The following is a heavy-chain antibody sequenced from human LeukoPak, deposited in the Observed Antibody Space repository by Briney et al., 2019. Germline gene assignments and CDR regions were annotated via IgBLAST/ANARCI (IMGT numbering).Heavy chain of an antibody. CDR1: GFTFSSYA. CDR2: LGGSGGST. Sequence: SLTLSCAASGFTFSSYAMSWVRQAPGKGLEWVSALGGSGGSTYYADSVKGRFTISRDNSENTLYLQMNSPRAEDTAVYYCAKTGGGHSSGYYYFYWGQGTLVTVSS. D-gene: IGHD3-22*01. V-gene: IGHV3-23*01. CDR3: AKTGGGHSSGYYYFY. J-gene: IGHJ4*02.